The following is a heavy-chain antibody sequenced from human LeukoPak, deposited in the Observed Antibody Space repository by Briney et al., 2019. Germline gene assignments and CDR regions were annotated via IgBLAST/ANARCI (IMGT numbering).Heavy chain of an antibody. D-gene: IGHD3-10*01. CDR1: GYNFTGYY. Sequence: GASVKVSCKASGYNFTGYYMHWVRQAPGQGLEWMGWINPNSGGTNYAQKFQGWVTMTRDTSISTAYMELSRLRSDDTAVYYCARDWDGSGKVDHKLRVSGSLPHVYGMDVWGQGTTVTVSS. V-gene: IGHV1-2*04. J-gene: IGHJ6*02. CDR3: ARDWDGSGKVDHKLRVSGSLPHVYGMDV. CDR2: INPNSGGT.